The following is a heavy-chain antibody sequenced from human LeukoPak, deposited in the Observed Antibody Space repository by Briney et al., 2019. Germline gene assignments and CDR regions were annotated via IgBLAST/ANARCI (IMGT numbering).Heavy chain of an antibody. CDR2: IYYSGST. CDR3: ASLVLRYFDWFSPPGFDAFDI. D-gene: IGHD3-9*01. J-gene: IGHJ3*02. V-gene: IGHV4-39*07. CDR1: GGSISSSSYY. Sequence: SETLSLTCTVSGGSISSSSYYWGWIRQPPGKGLEWIGSIYYSGSTYYNPSLKSRVTISVDTSKNQFSLKLSSVTAADTAVYYCASLVLRYFDWFSPPGFDAFDIWGQGTMVTVSS.